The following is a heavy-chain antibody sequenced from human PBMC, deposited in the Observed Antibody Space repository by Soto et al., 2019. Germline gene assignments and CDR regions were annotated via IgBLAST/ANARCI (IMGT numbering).Heavy chain of an antibody. CDR3: AREWGYYYDSSGYYLLGAFDI. D-gene: IGHD3-22*01. CDR2: IIPIFGTA. J-gene: IGHJ3*02. V-gene: IGHV1-69*13. CDR1: GGTFSSYA. Sequence: ASVKVSCKASGGTFSSYAISWVRQAPGQGPEWMGGIIPIFGTANYAQKFQGRVTITADESTSTAYMELSSLRSEDTAVYYCAREWGYYYDSSGYYLLGAFDIWGQGTMVTVSS.